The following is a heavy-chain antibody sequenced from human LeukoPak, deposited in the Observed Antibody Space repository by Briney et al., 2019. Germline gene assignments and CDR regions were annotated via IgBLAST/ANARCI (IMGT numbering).Heavy chain of an antibody. J-gene: IGHJ4*02. CDR3: ANGAQGRVRGGLDY. CDR2: ISGSGGST. D-gene: IGHD3-10*01. V-gene: IGHV3-23*01. CDR1: GFTFSSYA. Sequence: GGSLRLSCAASGFTFSSYAMSWVRQAPGKGLEWVSAISGSGGSTYYADSVKGRFTISRDNSKNTLYLQMNSLRAEDTAVYYWANGAQGRVRGGLDYGAQEPLLPVSS.